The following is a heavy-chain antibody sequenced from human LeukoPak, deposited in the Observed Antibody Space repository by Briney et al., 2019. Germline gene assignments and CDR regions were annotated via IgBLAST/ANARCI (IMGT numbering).Heavy chain of an antibody. CDR1: GFIFSDYW. Sequence: PGGSLRLSCEASGFIFSDYWMTWVRQAPGKGLEWVSYITGSSSSIYYADSVKGRFTISRDNAKGSLYLQMDSLRVEDTAVYFCAREPTYSSSWHTSCDYWGQGTLVTVSS. V-gene: IGHV3-48*01. CDR3: AREPTYSSSWHTSCDY. D-gene: IGHD6-13*01. CDR2: ITGSSSSI. J-gene: IGHJ4*02.